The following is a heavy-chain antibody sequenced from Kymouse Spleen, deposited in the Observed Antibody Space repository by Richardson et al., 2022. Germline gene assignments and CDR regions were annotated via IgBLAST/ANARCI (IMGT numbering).Heavy chain of an antibody. CDR2: INHSGST. CDR3: ARPSAGSFDY. CDR1: GGSFSGYY. Sequence: QVQLQQWGAGLLKPSETLSLTCAVYGGSFSGYYWSWIRQPPGKGLEWIGEINHSGSTNYNPSLKSRVTISVDTSKNQFSLKLSSVTAADTAVYYCARPSAGSFDYWGQGTLVTVSS. J-gene: IGHJ4*02. V-gene: IGHV4-34*01. D-gene: IGHD6-13*01.